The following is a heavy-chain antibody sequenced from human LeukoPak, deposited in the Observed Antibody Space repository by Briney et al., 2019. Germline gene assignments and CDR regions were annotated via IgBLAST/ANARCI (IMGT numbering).Heavy chain of an antibody. CDR2: IYYSGST. D-gene: IGHD6-25*01. Sequence: SSETLSLTCTVSGGSVSSGSYYWSWIRQPPGKGLEWIGYIYYSGSTNYNPSLKSRVTISVDTSKNQFSLKLSSVTAADTAVYYCARNGRTYSSVISYWGQGTLVTVSS. J-gene: IGHJ4*02. CDR1: GGSVSSGSYY. CDR3: ARNGRTYSSVISY. V-gene: IGHV4-61*01.